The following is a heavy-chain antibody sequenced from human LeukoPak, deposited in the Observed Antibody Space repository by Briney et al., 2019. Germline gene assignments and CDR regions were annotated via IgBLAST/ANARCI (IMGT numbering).Heavy chain of an antibody. J-gene: IGHJ4*02. CDR3: ATEAPSYGFDY. CDR2: INPNSGGT. CDR1: GYTFTTYY. Sequence: ASVKVSCKASGYTFTTYYIHWVRQAPGQGLEWMGWINPNSGGTNYAQNFQGRVTLTRDTSITTAYMELSRLTSDDAAVYYCATEAPSYGFDYWGQGTLVTVSS. D-gene: IGHD4-17*01. V-gene: IGHV1-2*02.